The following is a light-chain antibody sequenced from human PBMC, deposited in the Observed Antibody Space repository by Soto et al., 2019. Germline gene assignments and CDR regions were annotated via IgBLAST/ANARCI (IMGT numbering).Light chain of an antibody. V-gene: IGLV2-18*02. CDR1: SSDIGAYNR. J-gene: IGLJ1*01. Sequence: QSALTQPPSVSGSPGQSVAISCTGTSSDIGAYNRVSWYQQPPGTAPKLMIYDVINRPSGVPDRFSGSKSGNTASLTISGLQADDEADYYCSSFTSSNTYVFGTGTKLTVL. CDR3: SSFTSSNTYV. CDR2: DVI.